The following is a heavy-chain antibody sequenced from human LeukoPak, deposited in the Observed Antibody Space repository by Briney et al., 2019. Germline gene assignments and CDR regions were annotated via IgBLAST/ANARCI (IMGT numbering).Heavy chain of an antibody. CDR3: ARAISGYSYGLTYYFDY. V-gene: IGHV4-38-2*02. D-gene: IGHD5-18*01. Sequence: SETLSLTCSVSGYSISSGYYWGWIRQPPGKGLEWIGSIHHSGSLHYSPSRKSRVTISLDTSKNQYPLKQRSVTAADTAVYSCARAISGYSYGLTYYFDYWGQGTLVTVSS. CDR2: IHHSGSL. J-gene: IGHJ4*02. CDR1: GYSISSGYY.